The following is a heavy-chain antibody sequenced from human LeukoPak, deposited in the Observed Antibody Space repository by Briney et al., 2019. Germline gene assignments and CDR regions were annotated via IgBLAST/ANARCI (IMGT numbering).Heavy chain of an antibody. CDR2: INPNSGGT. CDR3: ASEIAAAGEGFDY. D-gene: IGHD6-13*01. J-gene: IGHJ4*02. CDR1: GYTFTGYS. V-gene: IGHV1-2*02. Sequence: ASVKVSCKASGYTFTGYSMQWVRQAPGQGLEWMGWINPNSGGTNYAQKFQGRVTMTRDTSISTAYMELSRLRSDDTAVYYCASEIAAAGEGFDYWGQGTLVTVSS.